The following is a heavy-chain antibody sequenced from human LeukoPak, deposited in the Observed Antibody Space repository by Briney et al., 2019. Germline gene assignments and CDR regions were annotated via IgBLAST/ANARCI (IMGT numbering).Heavy chain of an antibody. V-gene: IGHV4-59*01. Sequence: SETLSLTCTVSGGSISSYYWSWIRQPPGKGLEWIGHIYYSGSTNYNPSLKSRVTISVDTSKNQFSLKLSSVTAADTAVYYCAREGDTTGFDYWGQGTLVTVSS. CDR2: IYYSGST. CDR1: GGSISSYY. D-gene: IGHD1-26*01. J-gene: IGHJ4*02. CDR3: AREGDTTGFDY.